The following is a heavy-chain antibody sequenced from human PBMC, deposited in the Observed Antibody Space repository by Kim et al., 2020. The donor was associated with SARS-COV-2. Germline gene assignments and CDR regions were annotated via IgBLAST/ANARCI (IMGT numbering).Heavy chain of an antibody. CDR3: ASDCSSTSCYWVGY. J-gene: IGHJ4*02. D-gene: IGHD2-2*01. V-gene: IGHV4-34*01. CDR1: GGSFSGYY. Sequence: SETLSLTCAVYGGSFSGYYWSWIRQPPGKGLEWIGEINHSGSTNYNPSLKSRVTISVDTSKNQFSLKLSSVTAADTAVYYCASDCSSTSCYWVGYWGQGTLVTVSS. CDR2: INHSGST.